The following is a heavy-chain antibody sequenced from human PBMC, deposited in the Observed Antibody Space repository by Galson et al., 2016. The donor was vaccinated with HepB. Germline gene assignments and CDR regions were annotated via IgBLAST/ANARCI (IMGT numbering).Heavy chain of an antibody. Sequence: VKGRFTISRDNTKNSLYLQMNSLRAEDTAVYYCARVAGNLGSYYFDFWGRGTLVTVSS. J-gene: IGHJ2*01. V-gene: IGHV3-7*04. D-gene: IGHD1-26*01. CDR3: ARVAGNLGSYYFDF.